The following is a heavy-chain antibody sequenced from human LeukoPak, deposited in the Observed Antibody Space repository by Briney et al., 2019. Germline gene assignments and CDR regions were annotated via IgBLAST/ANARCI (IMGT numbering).Heavy chain of an antibody. CDR1: GGSICSSDW. CDR3: ARDPHCISTNCPFHY. J-gene: IGHJ4*02. CDR2: IYRSENP. D-gene: IGHD2-2*01. Sequence: SETLSLTCAVSGGSICSSDWWHWVRQPPGRGLEWIGYIYRSENPTYNPSLKSRVTISVDKSRNQFSLKLSSVTAADTAVYYCARDPHCISTNCPFHYWGQGTLVIVSS. V-gene: IGHV4-4*02.